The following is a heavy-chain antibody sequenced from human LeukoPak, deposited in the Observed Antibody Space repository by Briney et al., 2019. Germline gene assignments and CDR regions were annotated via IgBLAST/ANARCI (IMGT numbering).Heavy chain of an antibody. CDR3: AIARVWLELFIDY. CDR2: IIPILGIA. D-gene: IGHD1-7*01. V-gene: IGHV1-69*02. Sequence: SVKVSCKASGGTFSSYTISWVRQAPGQGLEWMGRIIPILGIANYAQKFQGRVTITADKSTSTAYMELSSLRSEDTAVYYCAIARVWLELFIDYWGQGTLVTVSS. J-gene: IGHJ4*02. CDR1: GGTFSSYT.